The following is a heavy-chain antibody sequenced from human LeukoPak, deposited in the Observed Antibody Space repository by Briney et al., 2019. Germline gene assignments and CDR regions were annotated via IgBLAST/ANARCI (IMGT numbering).Heavy chain of an antibody. V-gene: IGHV3-23*01. Sequence: GGSLRLSCAASGFTFSSYAMSWVRQAPGKGLEWVSAISGSGGSTYYADSVKGRFTISRDNSKNTLCLQMNSLRAEDTAVYYCAKDQPRGYYYDSSGYPFDYWGQGTLVTVSS. D-gene: IGHD3-22*01. CDR2: ISGSGGST. CDR1: GFTFSSYA. J-gene: IGHJ4*02. CDR3: AKDQPRGYYYDSSGYPFDY.